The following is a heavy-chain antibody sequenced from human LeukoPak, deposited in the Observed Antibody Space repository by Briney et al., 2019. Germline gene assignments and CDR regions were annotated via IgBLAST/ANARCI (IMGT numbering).Heavy chain of an antibody. CDR1: GFIFASYG. CDR2: IRYDGTTK. CDR3: AKPRFLEFLLYEFDS. D-gene: IGHD3-3*01. J-gene: IGHJ4*02. Sequence: PGGSLRLSCAASGFIFASYGMHWVRQAPGKGLEWVAFIRYDGTTKYYADSVKGRFIISRDNSKNTVYLRMNSLRTEDTAVYYCAKPRFLEFLLYEFDSWGQGTLVTVSS. V-gene: IGHV3-30*02.